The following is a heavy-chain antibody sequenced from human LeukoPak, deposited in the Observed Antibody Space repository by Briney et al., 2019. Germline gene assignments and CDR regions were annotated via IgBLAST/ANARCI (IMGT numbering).Heavy chain of an antibody. CDR1: GYSISSGYY. CDR2: IYHSGST. V-gene: IGHV4-38-2*02. J-gene: IGHJ4*02. CDR3: ARQEDF. Sequence: SETLSLTCTVSGYSISSGYYWGWIRQPPGKGLEWIGSIYHSGSTYYNPSLKSRVTISVDTSKNQFSLKLSSVTAADTAVYYCARQEDFWGQGTLVTVSS. D-gene: IGHD3-3*01.